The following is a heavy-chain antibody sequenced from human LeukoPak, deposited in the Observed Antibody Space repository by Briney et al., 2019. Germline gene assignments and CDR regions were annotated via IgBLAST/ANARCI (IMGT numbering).Heavy chain of an antibody. CDR2: IIPIFGTA. CDR1: GGTFSSYA. J-gene: IGHJ3*02. D-gene: IGHD4-17*01. V-gene: IGHV1-69*13. CDR3: ARDPSLGDYGAFDI. Sequence: GASVTVSCKASGGTFSSYAISWVRQAPGQGLEWMGGIIPIFGTANYAQKFQGRVTITADESTSTAYMELSSLRSEDTAVYYCARDPSLGDYGAFDIWGQGTMVTVSS.